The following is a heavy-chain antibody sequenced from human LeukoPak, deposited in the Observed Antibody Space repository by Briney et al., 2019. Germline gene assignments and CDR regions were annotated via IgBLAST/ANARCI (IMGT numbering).Heavy chain of an antibody. Sequence: ASVKVPCKASGGTFSSYAISWVRQAPGQGLEWMGWINPNSGGTNYAQKFQGRVTMTRDTSISTAYMELSRLRSDDTAVYYCAAGMVRGAPYAFDIWGQGTMATVSS. J-gene: IGHJ3*02. CDR1: GGTFSSYA. CDR3: AAGMVRGAPYAFDI. V-gene: IGHV1-2*02. D-gene: IGHD3-10*01. CDR2: INPNSGGT.